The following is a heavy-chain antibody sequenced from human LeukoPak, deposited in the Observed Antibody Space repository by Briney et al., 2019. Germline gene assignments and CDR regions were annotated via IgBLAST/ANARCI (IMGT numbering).Heavy chain of an antibody. D-gene: IGHD6-13*01. Sequence: GGSLRLSCAASGFTFSDYYMSWIRQAPGKGLEWVSYISSSGSTIYYADSVKGRFTISRDNAKNSLYLQMNSLRAEDTAVYYCASSSSSWYLYYFDYWGQGTLVTVSS. CDR2: ISSSGSTI. CDR3: ASSSSSWYLYYFDY. CDR1: GFTFSDYY. V-gene: IGHV3-11*01. J-gene: IGHJ4*02.